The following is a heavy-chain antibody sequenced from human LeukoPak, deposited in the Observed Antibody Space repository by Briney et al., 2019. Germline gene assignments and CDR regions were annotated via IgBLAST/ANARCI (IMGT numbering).Heavy chain of an antibody. V-gene: IGHV4-4*09. Sequence: SETLSLTCTVSGGSISSYYWSWIRQPPGKGLEWIGYIYTSGSTNYNPSLKSPVTISVDTSKNQFSLKLSSVTAADTAVYYCARHTIVRGVSGYYYYYMDVWGKGTTVTVSS. J-gene: IGHJ6*03. CDR2: IYTSGST. CDR3: ARHTIVRGVSGYYYYYMDV. CDR1: GGSISSYY. D-gene: IGHD3-10*01.